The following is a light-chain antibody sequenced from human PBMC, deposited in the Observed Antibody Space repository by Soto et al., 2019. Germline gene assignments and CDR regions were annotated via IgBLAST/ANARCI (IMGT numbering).Light chain of an antibody. CDR3: ETWDSNLWV. Sequence: QPVLTQSSSASASLGSSVKLTCTLSSGHSSYIIAWHQQQPGKAPRYLMKLEGSGSYNKGSGVPDRFSGSSSGADRYLTISNLQFEDEADYYCETWDSNLWVFGGGTQLTVL. J-gene: IGLJ3*02. CDR2: LEGSGSY. CDR1: SGHSSYI. V-gene: IGLV4-60*02.